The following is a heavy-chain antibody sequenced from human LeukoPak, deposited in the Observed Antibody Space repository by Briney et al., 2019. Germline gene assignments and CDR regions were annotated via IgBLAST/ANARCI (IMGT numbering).Heavy chain of an antibody. J-gene: IGHJ4*02. Sequence: GGSLRLSCAASGFTFSSYSMNWVRQVPGKGLEWVSSISSSSTYIYYADSVKGRFTISRDNSKNTLYLQMNSLRAEDTAVYYCARDLYDDPEEYFDYWGQGTLVTVSS. CDR1: GFTFSSYS. CDR2: ISSSSTYI. CDR3: ARDLYDDPEEYFDY. V-gene: IGHV3-21*01. D-gene: IGHD5/OR15-5a*01.